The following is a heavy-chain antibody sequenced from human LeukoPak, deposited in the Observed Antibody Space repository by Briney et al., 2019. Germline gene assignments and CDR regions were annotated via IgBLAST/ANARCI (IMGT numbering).Heavy chain of an antibody. CDR1: GFTFSNAW. V-gene: IGHV3-21*01. J-gene: IGHJ4*02. CDR3: ARGSNYSPFDY. D-gene: IGHD4-11*01. Sequence: GGSLRLSCAASGFTFSNAWMNWVRQAPGKGLGWVSSISSSSSYIYYADSVKGRFTISRDNAKNSLYLQMNSLRAEDTAVYYCARGSNYSPFDYWGQGTLVTVSS. CDR2: ISSSSSYI.